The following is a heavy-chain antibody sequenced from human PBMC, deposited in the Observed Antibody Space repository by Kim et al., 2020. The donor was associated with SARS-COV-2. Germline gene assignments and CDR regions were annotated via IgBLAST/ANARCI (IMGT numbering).Heavy chain of an antibody. D-gene: IGHD3-10*01. CDR2: ISYDGSNK. Sequence: GGSLRLSCAASGFTFSSYGMHWVRQAPGKGLEWVAVISYDGSNKYYADSVKGRFTISRDNSKNTLYLQMNSLRAEDTAVYYCAHLAGDGSGSYSSFDYWG. V-gene: IGHV3-30*03. CDR1: GFTFSSYG. CDR3: AHLAGDGSGSYSSFDY. J-gene: IGHJ4*01.